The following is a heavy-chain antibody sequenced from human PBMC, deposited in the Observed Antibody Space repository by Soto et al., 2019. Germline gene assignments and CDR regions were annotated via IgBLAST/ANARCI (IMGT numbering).Heavy chain of an antibody. J-gene: IGHJ5*02. CDR3: ARDNYTDNRFDP. CDR1: GFSFSNYW. D-gene: IGHD3-10*01. V-gene: IGHV3-7*01. CDR2: IKQDGSEK. Sequence: PGGSLRLSCAASGFSFSNYWMSWIRQAPGKGLEWVANIKQDGSEKYYADSVRGRFTISRDNGKSSLSLQMNSLRAEDTAVYHCARDNYTDNRFDPWGQGTLVTVSS.